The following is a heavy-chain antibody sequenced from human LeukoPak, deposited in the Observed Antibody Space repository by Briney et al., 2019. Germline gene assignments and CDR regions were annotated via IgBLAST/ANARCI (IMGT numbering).Heavy chain of an antibody. Sequence: PGGSLRLSCAASGFTFSSYGMHWVRQAPGKGLEWVAFIRYDGSNKYYADSVKGRFTISRDNSKNTLYLQMNSLRAEDTAVYYCAGNPTNLPALDYWGQGTLVTVSS. V-gene: IGHV3-30*02. D-gene: IGHD5/OR15-5a*01. CDR2: IRYDGSNK. CDR3: AGNPTNLPALDY. CDR1: GFTFSSYG. J-gene: IGHJ4*02.